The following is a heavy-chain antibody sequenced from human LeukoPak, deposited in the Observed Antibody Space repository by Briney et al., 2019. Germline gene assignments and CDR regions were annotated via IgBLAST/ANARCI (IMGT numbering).Heavy chain of an antibody. V-gene: IGHV3-74*01. Sequence: GGSLRLSCAASGFTFSRYWMHWLRQGPGKGLVWVSRISTDGSSSTYADSVKGRFTNSRDNGKNTLYLQMNSLRAEDTAVYYCASYLTSIPSGMDVWGQGTTVIVSS. J-gene: IGHJ6*02. CDR3: ASYLTSIPSGMDV. CDR2: ISTDGSSS. CDR1: GFTFSRYW. D-gene: IGHD2/OR15-2a*01.